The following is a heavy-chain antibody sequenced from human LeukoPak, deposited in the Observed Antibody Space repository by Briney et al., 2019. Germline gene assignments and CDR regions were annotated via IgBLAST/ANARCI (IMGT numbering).Heavy chain of an antibody. V-gene: IGHV3-11*04. CDR2: ISSSGSTI. J-gene: IGHJ6*03. D-gene: IGHD3-22*01. CDR3: AKHPTYYYDSSGYRLDYYYYMDV. Sequence: GGSLRLSCAASGFTFSDYYMSWIRQAPGKGLEGVSYISSSGSTIYYADSVKGRFTISRDNAKNSLYLHMNRLRAEDTAVYYCAKHPTYYYDSSGYRLDYYYYMDVWGKGTTVTVSS. CDR1: GFTFSDYY.